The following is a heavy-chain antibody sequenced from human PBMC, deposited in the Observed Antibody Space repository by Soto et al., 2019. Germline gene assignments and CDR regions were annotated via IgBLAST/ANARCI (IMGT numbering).Heavy chain of an antibody. CDR3: ARGVGGNYYYYYGMDV. J-gene: IGHJ6*02. Sequence: PSETLSLTCAVYGGSFSGYYWSWIRQPPGKGLEWIGEINRSGSTNYNPSLKSRVTISVDTSKNQSSLKLSSVTAADTAVYYCARGVGGNYYYYYGMDVWGQGTTVTVSS. CDR1: GGSFSGYY. CDR2: INRSGST. V-gene: IGHV4-34*01. D-gene: IGHD3-10*01.